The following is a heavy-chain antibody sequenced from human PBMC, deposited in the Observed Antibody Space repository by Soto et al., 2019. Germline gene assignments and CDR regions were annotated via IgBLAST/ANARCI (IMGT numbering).Heavy chain of an antibody. J-gene: IGHJ4*02. D-gene: IGHD4-17*01. CDR3: AHTDDPDYGDYVPGPFDY. Sequence: QITLKESGPTLVKPTQTLTLTCTFSGFSLSTSGVGVGWIRQPPGKALEWLALIYWDDDKRYSPSLKSRLTITKDTSKNQVVLTMPNMDPVDTATYYCAHTDDPDYGDYVPGPFDYWGQGTLVTVSS. CDR2: IYWDDDK. CDR1: GFSLSTSGVG. V-gene: IGHV2-5*02.